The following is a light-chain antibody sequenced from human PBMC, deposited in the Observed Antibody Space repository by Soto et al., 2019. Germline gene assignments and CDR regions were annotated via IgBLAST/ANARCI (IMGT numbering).Light chain of an antibody. J-gene: IGKJ2*01. CDR2: GAS. V-gene: IGKV3-15*01. CDR1: QSVSSN. Sequence: EIVMTQSPATLSVSPGERVTLSCRVSQSVSSNLAWYQQKPGQAPRLLIFGASNRAIGIPARFSGSGSGTQFTLTISSLQSEDFAVYSCQQYSNWPYTFGQGTKLEIK. CDR3: QQYSNWPYT.